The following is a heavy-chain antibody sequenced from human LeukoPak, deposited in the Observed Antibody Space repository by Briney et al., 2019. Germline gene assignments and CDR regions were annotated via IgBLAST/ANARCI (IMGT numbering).Heavy chain of an antibody. CDR2: ISAYNGNT. V-gene: IGHV1-18*01. D-gene: IGHD2-2*01. CDR1: GYTFTSYG. J-gene: IGHJ4*02. Sequence: APVKVSCKASGYTFTSYGISWVRQAPGQGLEWMGWISAYNGNTNYAQKLQGRVTMTTDTSTSTAYMELRSLRSDDTAVYYCARGGYCSSTSCYSCDYWGQGTLVTVSS. CDR3: ARGGYCSSTSCYSCDY.